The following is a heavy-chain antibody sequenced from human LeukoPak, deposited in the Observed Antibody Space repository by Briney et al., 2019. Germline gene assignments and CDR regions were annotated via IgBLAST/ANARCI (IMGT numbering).Heavy chain of an antibody. V-gene: IGHV4-59*10. CDR3: AGNYYGSGSYYSEDRY. J-gene: IGHJ4*02. CDR1: GGSFSGYY. CDR2: IYTSGST. D-gene: IGHD3-10*01. Sequence: KASETLSLTCAVYGGSFSGYYWSWIRQPAGKGLEWIGRIYTSGSTNYNPSLKSRVTMSVDTSKKQFSLKLSSVTAADTAVYYCAGNYYGSGSYYSEDRYWGQGTLVTVSS.